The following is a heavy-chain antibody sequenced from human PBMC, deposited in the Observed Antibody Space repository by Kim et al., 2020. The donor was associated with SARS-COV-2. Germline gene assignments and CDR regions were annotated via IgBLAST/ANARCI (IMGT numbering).Heavy chain of an antibody. V-gene: IGHV1-3*01. CDR2: INAGNGNT. J-gene: IGHJ4*02. CDR1: GYTFTSYA. D-gene: IGHD2-8*02. Sequence: ASVKVSCKASGYTFTSYAMHWVRQAPGQRLEWMGWINAGNGNTKYSQKFQGRVTITRDTSASTAYMELSSLRSEDTAVYYCVRSLPLLVPFDYWGQGTLVTVSS. CDR3: VRSLPLLVPFDY.